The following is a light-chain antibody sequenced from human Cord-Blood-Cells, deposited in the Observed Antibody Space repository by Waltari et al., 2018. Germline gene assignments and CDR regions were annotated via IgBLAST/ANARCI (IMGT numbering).Light chain of an antibody. J-gene: IGKJ2*01. Sequence: DIQMTKSPSTLSASVGDRVTITCRASQSISSWLAWYQQKPGKAPKLLIYDASSLESGVPSTFSGSGSATEFTLTIISLQPDDFATYYCQQYNSYPYTFGQGTKLEIK. CDR2: DAS. CDR1: QSISSW. V-gene: IGKV1-5*01. CDR3: QQYNSYPYT.